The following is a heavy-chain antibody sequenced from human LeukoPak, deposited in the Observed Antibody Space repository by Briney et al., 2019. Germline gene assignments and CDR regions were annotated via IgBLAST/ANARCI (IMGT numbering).Heavy chain of an antibody. CDR3: ARDRRYYDSSGYYFHWYFDL. V-gene: IGHV3-53*01. Sequence: GGSLRLSCAASGFTVSSNYMSWVRQAPGKELEWVSVIYSGVSTYYADSVKGRFTISRDNSENTLYLQMNSLRAEDTALYYCARDRRYYDSSGYYFHWYFDLWGRGTLVTVSS. CDR1: GFTVSSNY. J-gene: IGHJ2*01. CDR2: IYSGVST. D-gene: IGHD3-22*01.